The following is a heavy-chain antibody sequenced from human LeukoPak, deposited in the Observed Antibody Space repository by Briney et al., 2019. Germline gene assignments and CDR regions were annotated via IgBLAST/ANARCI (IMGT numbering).Heavy chain of an antibody. J-gene: IGHJ4*02. CDR2: ISSSGTTI. CDR3: ARRRDSGSLQHFDY. Sequence: GGSLRLSCAASGFTFSDYYMSWIRQAPGKGLEWVSYISSSGTTIYYADSVKGRFTISRDDAKNSLYLQMNSLRAEDTAVYYCARRRDSGSLQHFDYWGQGTLVTVSS. CDR1: GFTFSDYY. V-gene: IGHV3-11*01. D-gene: IGHD1-26*01.